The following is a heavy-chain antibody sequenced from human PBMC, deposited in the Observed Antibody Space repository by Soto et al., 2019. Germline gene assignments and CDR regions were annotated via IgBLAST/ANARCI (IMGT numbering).Heavy chain of an antibody. J-gene: IGHJ4*02. V-gene: IGHV3-23*01. CDR1: GITLSSYA. CDR3: ARGSRDSYPGSRIFDL. CDR2: ISASGGST. Sequence: EVQLLESGGDLVQPGGSLRLSCAASGITLSSYAMSWVRQAPGKGPEWVSGISASGGSTSYADSVKGRFTISRDNSKNTLYLQMSSLRAEDSAVYFCARGSRDSYPGSRIFDLWGRGTRVTVSS. D-gene: IGHD3-10*01.